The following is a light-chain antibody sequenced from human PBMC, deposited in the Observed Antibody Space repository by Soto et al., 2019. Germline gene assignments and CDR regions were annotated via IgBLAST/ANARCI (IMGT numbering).Light chain of an antibody. J-gene: IGLJ1*01. V-gene: IGLV2-23*01. CDR2: EGT. CDR1: TSDVGAYNL. CDR3: CSYAGGNTYV. Sequence: SVLTQPASVSGSPGQSITISCTGTTSDVGAYNLVSWYQRLPGKAPKLLIFEGTKRPSGVSSRFSGSKSGNTASLTIFGLRAEDEADYFCCSYAGGNTYVFGTGTKVTVL.